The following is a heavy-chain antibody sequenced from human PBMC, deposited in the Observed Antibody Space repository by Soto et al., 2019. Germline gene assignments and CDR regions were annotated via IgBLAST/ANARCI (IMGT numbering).Heavy chain of an antibody. V-gene: IGHV3-23*01. CDR3: ARCFGFGEHYGMDV. CDR2: ISGSGIGT. CDR1: GFTFSSYA. Sequence: EVQLLESGGGLVQPGGSLRLSCAASGFTFSSYAMSWVRQAPGKGLEWVAAISGSGIGTYYADSVKGRFTISRDISKDTLSLQINRLRAEDTAVYYCARCFGFGEHYGMDVWGQGTTVTVSS. D-gene: IGHD3-10*01. J-gene: IGHJ6*02.